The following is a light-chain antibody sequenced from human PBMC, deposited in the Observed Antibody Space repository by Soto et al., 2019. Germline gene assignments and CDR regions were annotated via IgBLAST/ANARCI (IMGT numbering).Light chain of an antibody. Sequence: QSVLTQPPSSSGTFGQSVTISCTGTSRDFGVFYYVSWYQQHLGKAPKLMIYEVCERPSGVPDRFSGYKSGNTVSLTVSGLQADDEADYYCSSYSGTNYHYVFGTGTKVTVL. J-gene: IGLJ1*01. CDR3: SSYSGTNYHYV. CDR1: SRDFGVFYY. CDR2: EVC. V-gene: IGLV2-8*01.